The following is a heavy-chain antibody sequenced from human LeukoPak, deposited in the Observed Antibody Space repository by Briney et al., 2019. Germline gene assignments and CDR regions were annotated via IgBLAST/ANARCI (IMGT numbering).Heavy chain of an antibody. CDR3: ASNWNYVRGYGMDV. CDR1: GFTFTSNG. CDR2: ISYDGSNK. Sequence: GGSLRLSCAASGFTFTSNGMHWVRQAPGKGLEWVAVISYDGSNKYYADSVKGRFTISRDNAKNSLYLQMSSLRAEDTAVYYCASNWNYVRGYGMDVWGQGTTVTVSS. J-gene: IGHJ6*02. D-gene: IGHD1-7*01. V-gene: IGHV3-30*03.